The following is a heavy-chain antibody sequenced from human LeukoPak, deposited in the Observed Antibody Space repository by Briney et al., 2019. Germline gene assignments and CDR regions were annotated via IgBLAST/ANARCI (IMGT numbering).Heavy chain of an antibody. CDR1: GYTFTSYY. CDR2: INPSGGST. Sequence: GASVKVSCKASGYTFTSYYMHWVRQAPGQGLEWMGIINPSGGSTGYAQKFQGRVTMTRDTSTSTVYMELSSLRSEDTAVYYCARDPYGPRTGYYYYMDVWGKGTTVTVSS. CDR3: ARDPYGPRTGYYYYMDV. J-gene: IGHJ6*03. D-gene: IGHD3-10*01. V-gene: IGHV1-46*01.